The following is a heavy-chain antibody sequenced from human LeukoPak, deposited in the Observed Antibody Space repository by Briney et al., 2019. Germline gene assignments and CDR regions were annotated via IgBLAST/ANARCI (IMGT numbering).Heavy chain of an antibody. CDR1: GFTFSSYW. V-gene: IGHV3-7*01. CDR3: ARDRGDYSFDY. J-gene: IGHJ4*02. D-gene: IGHD4-17*01. CDR2: IKQDGSEK. Sequence: GGSLRLSCAASGFTFSSYWMSWVRQALGKGLEWVANIKQDGSEKYYVDSVKGRFTISRDNAKNSLYLQMNSLRAEDTAVYYCARDRGDYSFDYWGQGTLVTVSS.